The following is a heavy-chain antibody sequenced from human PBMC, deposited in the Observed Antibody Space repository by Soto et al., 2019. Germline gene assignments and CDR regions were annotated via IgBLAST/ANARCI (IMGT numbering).Heavy chain of an antibody. CDR1: GFSLTTSGVG. CDR3: AHRVLRTVFGLVTTTAIYFDF. Sequence: QITLNESGPTVVRPTETLTLTCRCSGFSLTTSGVGVGWIRQSPGKAPEWLALIYWDDDKRYSASLKSRLTITKDTSKNQVVLTVSDLEPTDTATYYCAHRVLRTVFGLVTTTAIYFDFWGQGTPVAVSS. V-gene: IGHV2-5*02. CDR2: IYWDDDK. J-gene: IGHJ4*02. D-gene: IGHD3-3*01.